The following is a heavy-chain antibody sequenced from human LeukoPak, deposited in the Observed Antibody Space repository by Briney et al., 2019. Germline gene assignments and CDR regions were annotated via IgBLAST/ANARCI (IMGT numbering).Heavy chain of an antibody. J-gene: IGHJ3*02. Sequence: SETLSLTCTVSGGSISSSSYYWGWIRQPPGKGLEWIGSIYYSGSTYYNPSLKSRVTISVDTSKNQFSLKLSSVTAADTAVYYCARMGIAYRSSHDAFDIWGQGTMVTVSS. CDR1: GGSISSSSYY. CDR3: ARMGIAYRSSHDAFDI. V-gene: IGHV4-39*07. D-gene: IGHD6-13*01. CDR2: IYYSGST.